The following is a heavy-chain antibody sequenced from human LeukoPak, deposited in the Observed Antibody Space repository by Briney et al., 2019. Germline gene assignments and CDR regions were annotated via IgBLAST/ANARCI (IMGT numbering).Heavy chain of an antibody. D-gene: IGHD6-19*01. Sequence: GGSLRLSCAASGFTFTTYWMSWVRQAPGKGLEWVANIKQDGTEKYYVDSVKGRFTISRDNAKNSLYLQMNSLRAEDTAVYYCAKDQGSGWPHDAFDIWGQGTMVTVSS. CDR2: IKQDGTEK. CDR3: AKDQGSGWPHDAFDI. J-gene: IGHJ3*02. CDR1: GFTFTTYW. V-gene: IGHV3-7*03.